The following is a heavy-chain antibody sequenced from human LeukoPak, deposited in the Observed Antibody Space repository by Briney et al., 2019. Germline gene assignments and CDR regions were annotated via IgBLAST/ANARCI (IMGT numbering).Heavy chain of an antibody. CDR3: ARAFSVETPDY. J-gene: IGHJ4*02. CDR2: ISYDGSNQ. V-gene: IGHV3-30*04. Sequence: GGSLRLSCAASGFTFITYAMHWVRQAPGKGLEWVAVISYDGSNQYYADSVKGRFTISRDNSKNTLYLQMNSLRTEDTALYYCARAFSVETPDYWGQGTLVTLSS. CDR1: GFTFITYA.